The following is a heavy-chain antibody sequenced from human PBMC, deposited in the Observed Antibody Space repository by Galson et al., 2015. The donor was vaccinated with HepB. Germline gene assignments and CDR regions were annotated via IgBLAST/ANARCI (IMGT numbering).Heavy chain of an antibody. D-gene: IGHD5-24*01. Sequence: SVKVSCKASGYTFSSYSIAWVRQAPGQGLEWMGWISAYESSTNYAQKLQGRVTMTTETSTTTAYMELRSLRSDDTAVYYCARAERWLQPNGMDVWGQGTTVTVSS. CDR1: GYTFSSYS. V-gene: IGHV1-18*01. CDR2: ISAYESST. CDR3: ARAERWLQPNGMDV. J-gene: IGHJ6*02.